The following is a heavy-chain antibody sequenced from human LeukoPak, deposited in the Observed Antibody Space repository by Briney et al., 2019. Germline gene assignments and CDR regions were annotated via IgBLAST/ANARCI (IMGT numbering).Heavy chain of an antibody. CDR2: IYSIGST. CDR3: ARAQKMDV. J-gene: IGHJ6*02. CDR1: GXSITSHY. Sequence: SETLSLTCTVSGXSITSHYWHWIRQPAGKGLEWIGRIYSIGSTIYNPSLMSRLTMSVDTSKNQFSLELSSVTAADTAVYYCARAQKMDVWGQGTTVTVS. V-gene: IGHV4-4*07.